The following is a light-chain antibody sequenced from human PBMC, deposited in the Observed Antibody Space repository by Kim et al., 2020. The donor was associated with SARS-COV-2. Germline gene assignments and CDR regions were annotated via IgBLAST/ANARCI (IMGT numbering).Light chain of an antibody. J-gene: IGKJ2*03. CDR1: QSIGVY. V-gene: IGKV3-11*01. CDR2: DAS. CDR3: QQRRNWPPIS. Sequence: SPGERATLSCRASQSIGVYLAWFQQKPGQSPRPLIHDASKRAAGIPARFSGSGSGTDFTLTISDLEPEDSAIYFCQQRRNWPPISFGQGTKLEI.